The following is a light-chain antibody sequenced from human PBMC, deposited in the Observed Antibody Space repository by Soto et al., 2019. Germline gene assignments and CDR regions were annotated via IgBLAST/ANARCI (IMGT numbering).Light chain of an antibody. CDR2: DVS. V-gene: IGLV2-11*01. CDR3: YSYAGSYTFYV. CDR1: SSDVGGYYY. J-gene: IGLJ1*01. Sequence: QSALTQPRSVSGSPGQSVTISCTGTSSDVGGYYYVSWFQQHPGKAPKLMIYDVSKRPSEVPDRFSGSKSGTTASLTISGLQAEDEADYYCYSYAGSYTFYVFGTGTKVTVL.